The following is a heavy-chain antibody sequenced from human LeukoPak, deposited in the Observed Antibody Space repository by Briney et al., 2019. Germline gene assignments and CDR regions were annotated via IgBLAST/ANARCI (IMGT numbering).Heavy chain of an antibody. V-gene: IGHV4-59*01. D-gene: IGHD6-6*01. CDR2: IFYTGST. Sequence: SETLSLTCTVSGGSMSSYYWSWIRQPPGKGLEWLGYIFYTGSTNYNPSLKSRVTMSIDTSKNQFSLKLSSVTAADTAVYYCTRTYSSSSIDYWGQGALVNVSS. CDR3: TRTYSSSSIDY. J-gene: IGHJ4*02. CDR1: GGSMSSYY.